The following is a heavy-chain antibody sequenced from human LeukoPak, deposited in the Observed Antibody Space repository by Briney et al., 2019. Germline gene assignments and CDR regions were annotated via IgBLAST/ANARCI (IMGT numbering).Heavy chain of an antibody. Sequence: GGSLRLSCAASGFTFSSYAMHWVRQAPGKGLEWVAVISYDGSNKYYADSVKGRFTISRDNSKNTLYLQMNSLRAEDTAVYYCARDADSGSFDYWGQGTLVTVSS. J-gene: IGHJ4*02. CDR1: GFTFSSYA. V-gene: IGHV3-30-3*01. CDR2: ISYDGSNK. D-gene: IGHD1-26*01. CDR3: ARDADSGSFDY.